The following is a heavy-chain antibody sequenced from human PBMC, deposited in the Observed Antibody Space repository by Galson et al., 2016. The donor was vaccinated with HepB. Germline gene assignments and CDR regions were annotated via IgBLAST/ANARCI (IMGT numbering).Heavy chain of an antibody. Sequence: SLRLPCAASGFTSSSFAMSWVRQAPGRGLQWVSGITDSGDNTYYADSVRGRFTISRDNSKNTLYLEMNSLRAEDTALYYCAKSATVTDGIDDWGQGTLVTVSS. CDR1: GFTSSSFA. J-gene: IGHJ4*02. D-gene: IGHD4-17*01. V-gene: IGHV3-23*01. CDR3: AKSATVTDGIDD. CDR2: ITDSGDNT.